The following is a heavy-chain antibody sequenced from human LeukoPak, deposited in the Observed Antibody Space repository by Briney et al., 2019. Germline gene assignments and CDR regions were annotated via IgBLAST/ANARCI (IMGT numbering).Heavy chain of an antibody. D-gene: IGHD1-26*01. V-gene: IGHV1-3*03. CDR2: INAGNGNT. CDR3: ARDYRKRAQRHYYYYYMDV. Sequence: ASVKVSCKASGYTFTSYAMHWVRQAPGQRLEWMGWINAGNGNTKYSQEFQGRVTITRDTSASTAYMELSSLRSEDMAVYYCARDYRKRAQRHYYYYYMDVWGKGTTVTVSS. CDR1: GYTFTSYA. J-gene: IGHJ6*03.